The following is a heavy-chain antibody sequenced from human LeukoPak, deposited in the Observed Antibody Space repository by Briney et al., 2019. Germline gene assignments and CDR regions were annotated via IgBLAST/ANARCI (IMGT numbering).Heavy chain of an antibody. D-gene: IGHD4-11*01. V-gene: IGHV3-15*01. CDR1: GXTFTNAR. CDR2: IKRQSDGGTT. CDR3: TTDYPRDSTGY. J-gene: IGHJ4*02. Sequence: GGSLRLSCAASGXTFTNARMSWVRQPPGKGQEWVGRIKRQSDGGTTDYAAPVKGRFTISRDDSKNTLYLQMDSLKTEDTAVYYCTTDYPRDSTGYWGQGTLVTVSS.